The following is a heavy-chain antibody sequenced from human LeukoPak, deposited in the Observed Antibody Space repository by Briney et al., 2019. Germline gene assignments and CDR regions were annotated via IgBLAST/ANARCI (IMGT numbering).Heavy chain of an antibody. J-gene: IGHJ4*02. V-gene: IGHV3-23*01. D-gene: IGHD3-22*01. CDR3: AKDRDSSGYYADVFGY. CDR2: ISGSGGST. CDR1: GFTFSSYA. Sequence: ETGGSLRLSCAASGFTFSSYAMSWVRQAPGKGLEWVSAISGSGGSTYYADSVKGRFTISRDNSKNTLYLQMNSLRAEDTAVYYCAKDRDSSGYYADVFGYWGQGTLVTVSS.